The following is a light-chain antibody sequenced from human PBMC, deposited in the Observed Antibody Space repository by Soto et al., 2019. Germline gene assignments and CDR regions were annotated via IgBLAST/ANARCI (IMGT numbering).Light chain of an antibody. CDR2: SAS. CDR3: QQLDSMPIT. Sequence: DIQMTQSPSSLSASVGDIVTITCRASQSISNYLHWYQQKIGKGPKVLIYSASSIQSGVPSRFSGSGSGTDFVLTISSLQPEDSATYYCQQLDSMPITFGQGTRLEIK. CDR1: QSISNY. J-gene: IGKJ5*01. V-gene: IGKV1-39*01.